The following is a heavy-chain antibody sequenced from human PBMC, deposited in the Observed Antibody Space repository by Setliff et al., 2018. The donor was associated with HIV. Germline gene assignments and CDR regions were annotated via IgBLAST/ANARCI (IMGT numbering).Heavy chain of an antibody. CDR3: ATQTGFYNSHWYDY. Sequence: PGGSLRLSCVASGLPFYNYWMTWLRRAPGRGLEWVANIKQDGSDMHYIGSVKGRFTIFRDNAKNSVCLQMNSQRAEETGVYYCATQTGFYNSHWYDYWGQGTMVTVSS. J-gene: IGHJ4*02. D-gene: IGHD6-13*01. CDR2: IKQDGSDM. V-gene: IGHV3-7*01. CDR1: GLPFYNYW.